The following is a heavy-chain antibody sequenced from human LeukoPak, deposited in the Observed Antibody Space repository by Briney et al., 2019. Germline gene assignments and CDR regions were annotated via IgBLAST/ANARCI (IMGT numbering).Heavy chain of an antibody. V-gene: IGHV3-21*01. D-gene: IGHD1-26*01. Sequence: PGGSLRLSCAASGFSFSSYNMKWVRQTPGKGREWVSSITSSGTYTFYADSVKGRFTISRDNARNSLYLQMNSLRAEDTAVYYCARDPYSGTYGDTYYYYMDVWGKGTTVTISS. CDR1: GFSFSSYN. J-gene: IGHJ6*03. CDR2: ITSSGTYT. CDR3: ARDPYSGTYGDTYYYYMDV.